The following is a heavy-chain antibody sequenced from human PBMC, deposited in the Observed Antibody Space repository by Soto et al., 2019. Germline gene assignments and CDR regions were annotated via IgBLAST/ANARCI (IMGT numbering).Heavy chain of an antibody. CDR3: ARLQFTDWFDP. Sequence: SETLSLTCTVSGGSLSSSSYYWGWIRQPPGKGLEWIGSMYYSGSTYYNPSLKSRVTISVDTSKNQLSLKLSSVTAADTAVYNCARLQFTDWFDPWGQGTLVTVSS. J-gene: IGHJ5*02. CDR1: GGSLSSSSYY. CDR2: MYYSGST. V-gene: IGHV4-39*01. D-gene: IGHD1-1*01.